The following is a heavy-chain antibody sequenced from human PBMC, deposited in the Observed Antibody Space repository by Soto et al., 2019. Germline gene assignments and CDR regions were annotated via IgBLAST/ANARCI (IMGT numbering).Heavy chain of an antibody. J-gene: IGHJ6*02. V-gene: IGHV3-48*03. CDR2: ISGSGGTK. CDR1: GFTFSSYE. CDR3: ARVRRGHSGYYHLDV. Sequence: EVQLVESGGGLVQPGGSLRLSCAASGFTFSSYEMNWVRRAPDKGLEWASYISGSGGTKYYAVSVKGRFAISRDNAKNSMFLQMRSLRAEDTAVYFCARVRRGHSGYYHLDVCGHATTLTVSS. D-gene: IGHD5-12*01.